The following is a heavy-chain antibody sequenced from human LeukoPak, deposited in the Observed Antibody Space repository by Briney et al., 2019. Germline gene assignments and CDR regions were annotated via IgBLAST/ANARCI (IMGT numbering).Heavy chain of an antibody. J-gene: IGHJ6*03. D-gene: IGHD3-3*01. CDR1: GFTFNNYN. V-gene: IGHV3-21*01. CDR3: ARVPPEAFGVVILGPRDYYYYMDV. Sequence: GGSLRLSCTASGFTFNNYNMNWVRQAPGKGLEWVSSISSSSSYIYYADSVKGRFTISRDNAKNSLYLQMNSLRAEDTAVYYCARVPPEAFGVVILGPRDYYYYMDVWGKGTTVTVSS. CDR2: ISSSSSYI.